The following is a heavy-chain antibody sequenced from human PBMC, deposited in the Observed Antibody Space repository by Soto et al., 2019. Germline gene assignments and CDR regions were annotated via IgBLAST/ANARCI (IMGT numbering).Heavy chain of an antibody. Sequence: WGSLRLSCSASVFTFNHYAMSWFRQAPGKGLEWVSIIIANGGTFYADSVKGRFTISRDNSKNTVYLKMSSLRVEDTAIYYCAKDYTVAADPSSVILFDYWGQGALVTVSS. D-gene: IGHD2-15*01. CDR3: AKDYTVAADPSSVILFDY. J-gene: IGHJ4*02. CDR1: VFTFNHYA. CDR2: IIANGGT. V-gene: IGHV3-23*01.